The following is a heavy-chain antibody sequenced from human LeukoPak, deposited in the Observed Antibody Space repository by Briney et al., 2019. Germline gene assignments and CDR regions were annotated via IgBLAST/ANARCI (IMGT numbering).Heavy chain of an antibody. CDR2: INHSGST. CDR1: GGSFSGYY. J-gene: IGHJ4*02. CDR3: ARRPGSYESGHGDDY. D-gene: IGHD3-3*01. Sequence: SETLSLTCAVYGGSFSGYYWSWIRQPPGKGLEWIGEINHSGSTNYNPSLKSRVTISVDTSKNQFSLKLSSVTAADTAVYYCARRPGSYESGHGDDYWGQGTLVTVSS. V-gene: IGHV4-34*01.